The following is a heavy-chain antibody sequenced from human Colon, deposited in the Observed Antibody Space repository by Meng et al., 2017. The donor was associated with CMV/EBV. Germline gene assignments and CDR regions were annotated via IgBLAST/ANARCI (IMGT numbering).Heavy chain of an antibody. CDR3: AIIYNFDSSGYDDFDH. Sequence: FSILAYYVGWIRQAPGKGLEWLAYIGGDAGVTYYADSLQGRFTISRDNSKKTLYLQMNSLRAADTAVYYCAIIYNFDSSGYDDFDHWGQGTLVTVSS. CDR1: FSILAYY. J-gene: IGHJ4*02. D-gene: IGHD3-22*01. CDR2: IGGDAGVT. V-gene: IGHV3-11*04.